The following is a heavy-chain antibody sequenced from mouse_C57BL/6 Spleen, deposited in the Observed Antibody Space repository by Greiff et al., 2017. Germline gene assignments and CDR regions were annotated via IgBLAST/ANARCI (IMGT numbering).Heavy chain of an antibody. D-gene: IGHD2-4*01. Sequence: VKVVESGPGLVQPSQSLSITCTVSGFSLTSYGVHWVRQSPGKGLEWLGVIWRGGSTDYNAAFMSRLSITKDNSKSQVFFKMNSLQADDTAIYYCAKGGYYDYDKGYAMDYWGQGTSVTVSS. CDR1: GFSLTSYG. CDR3: AKGGYYDYDKGYAMDY. V-gene: IGHV2-5*01. CDR2: IWRGGST. J-gene: IGHJ4*01.